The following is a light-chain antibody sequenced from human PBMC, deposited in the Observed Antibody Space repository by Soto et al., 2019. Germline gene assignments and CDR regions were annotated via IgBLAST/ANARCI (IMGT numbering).Light chain of an antibody. V-gene: IGKV3-11*01. Sequence: EIVLTQSPATRSLSPGERLTLSCRASQSVSNSLAWYQQKPGQPPKLLVYDVSNRATGIPARFSGSGCGTEFFIPIASMETDDVAVYFCHQRYNWPRVTFGQGTRVEIK. J-gene: IGKJ5*01. CDR3: HQRYNWPRVT. CDR1: QSVSNS. CDR2: DVS.